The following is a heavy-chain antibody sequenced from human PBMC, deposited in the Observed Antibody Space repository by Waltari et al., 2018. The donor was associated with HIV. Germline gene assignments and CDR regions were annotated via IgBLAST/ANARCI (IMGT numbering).Heavy chain of an antibody. CDR1: GFTFSRYW. D-gene: IGHD2-2*01. CDR3: AGDGGYCSSATCPFYYYYGMDV. Sequence: EVQLVESGGGLVQPGGSLRLSCAASGFTFSRYWMYWVRQAPGKGLVWCWRMKSDGSPTGYADSVKGRFTISRDNAKNTLYLQMNSLRVEDTAVYYCAGDGGYCSSATCPFYYYYGMDVWGQGTTVTVSS. J-gene: IGHJ6*02. V-gene: IGHV3-74*01. CDR2: MKSDGSPT.